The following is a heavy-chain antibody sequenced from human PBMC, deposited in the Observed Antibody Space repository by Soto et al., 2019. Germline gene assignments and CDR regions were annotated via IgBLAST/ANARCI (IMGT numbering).Heavy chain of an antibody. CDR2: ITSSGSTI. CDR3: ARGNSPVNVY. J-gene: IGHJ4*02. Sequence: EVQLVESGGGLVQPGGSLRLSCAASGFTFSTFEMNWVRQAPGKGLEWVSYITSSGSTIYYADSVKGRFTISRDNAKSSLYLQMNSLRAEDTAVYYCARGNSPVNVYWGQVDLVTVSS. V-gene: IGHV3-48*03. D-gene: IGHD3-16*02. CDR1: GFTFSTFE.